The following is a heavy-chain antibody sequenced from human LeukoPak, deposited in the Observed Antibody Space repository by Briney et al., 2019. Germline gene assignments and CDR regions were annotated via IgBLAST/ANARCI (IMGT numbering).Heavy chain of an antibody. CDR2: IDTAGNT. D-gene: IGHD6-13*01. J-gene: IGHJ4*02. Sequence: GGSLRLSCAASEFTFSNYDMHWVRQATGKGLEWVSTIDTAGNTWYPDSVKGRLTISRENAKNSLTLQMNSLRVGDTAVYYCARAKMPGIQTAGRVNYFEFWGQGTLVTVSS. CDR3: ARAKMPGIQTAGRVNYFEF. CDR1: EFTFSNYD. V-gene: IGHV3-13*01.